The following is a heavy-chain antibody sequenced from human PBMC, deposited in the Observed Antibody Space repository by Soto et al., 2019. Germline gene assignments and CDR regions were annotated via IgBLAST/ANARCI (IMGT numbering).Heavy chain of an antibody. J-gene: IGHJ6*02. CDR2: ISAYNGNT. Sequence: QVQLVQSGAEVKKPGASVKVSCKASGYTFTSYGISWVRQAPGQGLEWMGWISAYNGNTNYAQKLQGRVTMTTDTSTGTAYMELRSLRSDDTAVYYCARDALFQYSSGWYFYYGMDVWGQGTTVTVSS. CDR1: GYTFTSYG. CDR3: ARDALFQYSSGWYFYYGMDV. D-gene: IGHD6-19*01. V-gene: IGHV1-18*01.